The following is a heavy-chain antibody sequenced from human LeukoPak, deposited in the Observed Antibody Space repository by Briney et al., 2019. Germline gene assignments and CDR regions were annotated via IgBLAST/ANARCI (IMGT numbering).Heavy chain of an antibody. V-gene: IGHV3-48*04. D-gene: IGHD3-22*01. CDR2: ISSSGSTI. J-gene: IGHJ3*02. CDR1: GFTFSSYS. Sequence: GGSLRLSCAASGFTFSSYSMNWVRQAPGKGLEWVSYISSSGSTIYYADSVKGRFTISRDNAKNSLYLQMNSLRAEDTAVYYCARERPYYYDSSGYYRRGAFDIWGQGTMVTVSS. CDR3: ARERPYYYDSSGYYRRGAFDI.